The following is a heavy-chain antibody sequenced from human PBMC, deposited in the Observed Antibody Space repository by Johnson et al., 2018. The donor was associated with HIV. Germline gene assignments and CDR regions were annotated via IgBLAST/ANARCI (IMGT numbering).Heavy chain of an antibody. CDR1: GFTFSSYG. Sequence: QVQLVESGGGVVQPGRSLRLSCAASGFTFSSYGMHWVRQAPGKGLEWVAVISYDGRNKYYADSVTGRFTISRDNSKNTLYLQMNSLRAEDTAVYYCAKGRGHAFDIWGQGTMVTVSS. V-gene: IGHV3-30*18. D-gene: IGHD3-10*01. CDR2: ISYDGRNK. J-gene: IGHJ3*02. CDR3: AKGRGHAFDI.